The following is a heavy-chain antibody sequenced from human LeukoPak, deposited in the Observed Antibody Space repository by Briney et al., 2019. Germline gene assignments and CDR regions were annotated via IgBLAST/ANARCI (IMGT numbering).Heavy chain of an antibody. J-gene: IGHJ4*02. Sequence: PGGSLRLSCAASGFTFSSYAMSWVRQAPGKGLEWVSAISGSGGSTYYADSVRGRFTISRDNSKNTLYLQMNSLRAEDTAVYYCAKEPAHYYGSGSALYYFDYWGQGTLVTVSS. CDR2: ISGSGGST. D-gene: IGHD3-10*01. CDR3: AKEPAHYYGSGSALYYFDY. CDR1: GFTFSSYA. V-gene: IGHV3-23*01.